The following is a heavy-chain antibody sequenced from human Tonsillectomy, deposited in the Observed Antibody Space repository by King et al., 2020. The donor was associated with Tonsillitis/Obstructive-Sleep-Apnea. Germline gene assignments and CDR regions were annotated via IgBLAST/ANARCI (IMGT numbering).Heavy chain of an antibody. J-gene: IGHJ4*02. Sequence: VQLQESGPGLVKPSQTLSLTCTVSGGSISSGGYYWTWIRQHPGKGLQWIGYIYYSGSTYYNPSLKSRVTISVDTSKNQFSLKLSSVTAADTAVFYCAGGRALLCRRSRRYPGGGFYFRGQGTLVTVSP. V-gene: IGHV4-31*03. D-gene: IGHD1-14*01. CDR2: IYYSGST. CDR3: AGGRALLCRRSRRYPGGGFYF. CDR1: GGSISSGGYY.